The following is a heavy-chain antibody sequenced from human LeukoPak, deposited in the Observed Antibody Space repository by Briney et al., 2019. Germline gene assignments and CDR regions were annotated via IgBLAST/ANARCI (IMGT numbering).Heavy chain of an antibody. J-gene: IGHJ4*02. CDR1: GFTFSSYS. Sequence: GGSLRLSCAAAGFTFSSYSMNWVRQAPGKGLEWVSSISSSSSYIYYADSVKGRFTISRDNAKNSLYLQMNSLRAEDTAVYYCTRDPRKAPPGYWGQGTLVTVSS. V-gene: IGHV3-21*01. CDR2: ISSSSSYI. CDR3: TRDPRKAPPGY.